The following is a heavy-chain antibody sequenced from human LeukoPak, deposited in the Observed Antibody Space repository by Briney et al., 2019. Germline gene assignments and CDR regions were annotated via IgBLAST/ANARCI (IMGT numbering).Heavy chain of an antibody. CDR1: GFTFGSYP. CDR2: INEDGSEK. V-gene: IGHV3-7*01. Sequence: GGSLRLSGAASGFTFGSYPMSWVRQAPGKGLEGVANINEDGSEKYYMDSVKGRFTISRDNAKNSLYLRMNSLRVEDTAVYYCARDLGHRLGGSVGSWGPGTLVTVSS. D-gene: IGHD7-27*01. CDR3: ARDLGHRLGGSVGS. J-gene: IGHJ5*01.